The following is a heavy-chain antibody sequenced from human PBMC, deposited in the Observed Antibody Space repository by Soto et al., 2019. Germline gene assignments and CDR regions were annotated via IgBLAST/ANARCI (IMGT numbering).Heavy chain of an antibody. CDR2: INPNSGGT. Sequence: VSVKVSCKASGYSFTDYHIHWVRQAPGQGLEWMGWINPNSGGTKYAQKFQGWVTMTRDTSISTAYMELSRLRSDDTAVYYCARTSIATSYYYYYGMDVWGQGTTVTVSS. D-gene: IGHD6-6*01. V-gene: IGHV1-2*04. CDR3: ARTSIATSYYYYYGMDV. CDR1: GYSFTDYH. J-gene: IGHJ6*02.